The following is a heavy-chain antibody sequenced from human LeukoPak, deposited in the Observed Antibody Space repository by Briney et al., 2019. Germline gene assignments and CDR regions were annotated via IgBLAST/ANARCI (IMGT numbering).Heavy chain of an antibody. CDR1: GGSISSSNW. J-gene: IGHJ3*02. CDR3: ARAVRELWSTAFDI. Sequence: SGTLSLTCAVSGGSISSSNWWSWVRQPPGKGLEWIGEIYHSGSTNYNPSLKSRVTISVDKSKNQFSLKLSSVTAADTAVYYCARAVRELWSTAFDIWGQGTMVTVSS. V-gene: IGHV4-4*02. D-gene: IGHD1-26*01. CDR2: IYHSGST.